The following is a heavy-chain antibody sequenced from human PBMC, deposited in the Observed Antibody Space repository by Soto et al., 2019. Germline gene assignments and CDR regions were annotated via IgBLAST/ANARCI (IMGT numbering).Heavy chain of an antibody. CDR2: IIPIFGTA. CDR3: ARDRWAISRIGAPERVGYYYGMDV. Sequence: QVQLVQSGAEVKKPGSSVKVSCKASGGTFSSYAISWVRQAPGQGLEWMGGIIPIFGTANYAQKFQGRVTITADESTSPAYMELSSLRSADTAVYYCARDRWAISRIGAPERVGYYYGMDVWGQGTTVTVSS. J-gene: IGHJ6*02. D-gene: IGHD6-13*01. V-gene: IGHV1-69*12. CDR1: GGTFSSYA.